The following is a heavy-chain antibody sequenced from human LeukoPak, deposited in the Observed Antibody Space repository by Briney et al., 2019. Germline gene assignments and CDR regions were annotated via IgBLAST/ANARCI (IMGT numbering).Heavy chain of an antibody. V-gene: IGHV3-7*01. CDR2: IKTDGSQK. CDR3: VRGLLEWLRLETYYFDY. D-gene: IGHD3-3*01. J-gene: IGHJ4*02. CDR1: GFTFSSYW. Sequence: GGSLRLSCAASGFTFSSYWMSWVRQAPGKGLEWVATIKTDGSQKYYVDSVKGRFSISRDNANNSVYLQMNSLRADDTATYHCVRGLLEWLRLETYYFDYWGQGTLVTVSS.